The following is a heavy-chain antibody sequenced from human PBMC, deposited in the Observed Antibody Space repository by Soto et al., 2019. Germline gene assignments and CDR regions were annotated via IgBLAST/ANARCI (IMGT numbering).Heavy chain of an antibody. Sequence: EEQLVESGGGVVQPGGSLRLSCAASGFSFSSYWMTWVRQAPGKGLEWVANIKRDGSGASYLDSVRGRFTVSRDNVRNSLYLQMDSLRAADTALYYCARDVFPGSSSTLYLDAFDTWGQGTMVTVSS. V-gene: IGHV3-7*05. CDR2: IKRDGSGA. CDR3: ARDVFPGSSSTLYLDAFDT. J-gene: IGHJ3*02. D-gene: IGHD3-10*01. CDR1: GFSFSSYW.